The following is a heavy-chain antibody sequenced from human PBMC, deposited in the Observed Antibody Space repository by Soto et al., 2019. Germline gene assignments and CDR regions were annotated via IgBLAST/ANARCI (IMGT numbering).Heavy chain of an antibody. D-gene: IGHD6-13*01. Sequence: QITLKESGPTLVKPTQTLTLTCTFSGFSLSTSGVGVGWIRQPPGKALEWLALIYWDDDKRYSPSLKSRLTITTDTTKNQVVLTMTNMDPVDTATYYCAHVLAAAALDYWGQGTLVTVSS. V-gene: IGHV2-5*02. CDR1: GFSLSTSGVG. CDR2: IYWDDDK. J-gene: IGHJ4*02. CDR3: AHVLAAAALDY.